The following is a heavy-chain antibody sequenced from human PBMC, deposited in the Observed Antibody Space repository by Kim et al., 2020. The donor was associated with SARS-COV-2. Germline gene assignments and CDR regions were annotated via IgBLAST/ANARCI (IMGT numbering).Heavy chain of an antibody. CDR2: IYSSGDT. CDR3: ARRGLGAAGTGQPLDY. D-gene: IGHD6-13*01. Sequence: SETLSLTCTVSGDSISNYYWNWIRQPAGKGLEWIERIYSSGDTDYNPSLKSRVTMSVDTSKNQFSLLLTPVTAADTALYYCARRGLGAAGTGQPLDYWGQGTLVTVSS. V-gene: IGHV4-4*07. CDR1: GDSISNYY. J-gene: IGHJ4*02.